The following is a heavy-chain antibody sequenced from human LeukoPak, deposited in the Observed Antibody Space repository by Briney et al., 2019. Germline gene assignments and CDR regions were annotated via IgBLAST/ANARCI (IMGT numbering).Heavy chain of an antibody. CDR3: ARGVSYYGSGSYYGRRYYFDY. Sequence: NASETLPLTCAVYGGFFSGYYWSWIRQPPGKGLEWIGEINHSGSTNYNPSLKSRVTKSVDTSKNQFSLKLSSVTAADTAVYYCARGVSYYGSGSYYGRRYYFDYWGQGTLVTVSS. D-gene: IGHD3-10*01. CDR2: INHSGST. V-gene: IGHV4-34*01. J-gene: IGHJ4*02. CDR1: GGFFSGYY.